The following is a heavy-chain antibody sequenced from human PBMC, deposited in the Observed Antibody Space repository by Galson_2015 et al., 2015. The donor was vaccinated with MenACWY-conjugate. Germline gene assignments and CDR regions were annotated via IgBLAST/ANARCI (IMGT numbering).Heavy chain of an antibody. V-gene: IGHV4-30-2*01. CDR3: ARDQAVTRRGWYFDL. CDR1: GGSISSGGYS. Sequence: TLSLTCAVSGGSISSGGYSWSWIRQPPGKGLEWIGYIYHSGSTYYNPSLKSRVTISVDRSKNQFSLKLSSVTAADTAVYYCARDQAVTRRGWYFDLWGRGTLVTVSS. J-gene: IGHJ2*01. D-gene: IGHD4-17*01. CDR2: IYHSGST.